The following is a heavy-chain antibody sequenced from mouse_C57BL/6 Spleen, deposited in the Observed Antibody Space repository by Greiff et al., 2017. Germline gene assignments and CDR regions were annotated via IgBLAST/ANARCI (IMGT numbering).Heavy chain of an antibody. CDR1: GYTFTSYW. V-gene: IGHV1-53*01. J-gene: IGHJ1*03. CDR3: AREEAFLRNREYFDV. Sequence: QVHVKQPGTELVKPGASVKLSCKASGYTFTSYWMHWVKQRPGQGLEWIGNINPSNGGTNYNEKFKSKATLTVDKSSSTAYMPLSSLTSEDSAVYYCAREEAFLRNREYFDVWGTGTTVTVSS. D-gene: IGHD1-2*01. CDR2: INPSNGGT.